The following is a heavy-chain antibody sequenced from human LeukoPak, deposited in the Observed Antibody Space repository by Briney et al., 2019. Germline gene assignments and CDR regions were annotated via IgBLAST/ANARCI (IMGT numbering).Heavy chain of an antibody. Sequence: ASVKVSCKASGYTFTSYGISWVRQAPGQGLEWMEWISAYNGNTNYAQKLQGRVTMTTDTSTSTAYMELRSLRSDDTAVYYCARDKPYYYDSSGYYSVDYWGQGTLVTVSS. D-gene: IGHD3-22*01. CDR1: GYTFTSYG. CDR2: ISAYNGNT. J-gene: IGHJ4*02. V-gene: IGHV1-18*01. CDR3: ARDKPYYYDSSGYYSVDY.